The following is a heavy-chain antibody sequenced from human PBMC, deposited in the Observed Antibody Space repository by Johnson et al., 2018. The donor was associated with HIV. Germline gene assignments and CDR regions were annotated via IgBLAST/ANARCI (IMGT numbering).Heavy chain of an antibody. CDR3: ARAIGYCSGGSCSGAFDI. Sequence: QVQLVESGGGVVQPGRSLRLSCAASGFTFSSYAMHWVRQAPGQGLAWVAVISYDGSNKYYADSVTGRFTISRDNSKNTLYLQMNSLRAEDTAVYYCARAIGYCSGGSCSGAFDIWGQGTMVTVSS. D-gene: IGHD2-15*01. CDR2: ISYDGSNK. CDR1: GFTFSSYA. V-gene: IGHV3-30-3*01. J-gene: IGHJ3*02.